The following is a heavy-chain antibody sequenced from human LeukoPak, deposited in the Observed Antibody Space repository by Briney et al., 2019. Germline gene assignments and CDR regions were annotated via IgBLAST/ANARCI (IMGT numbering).Heavy chain of an antibody. J-gene: IGHJ4*02. D-gene: IGHD3-22*01. Sequence: GASVKVSCKASGYTFTSYDINWVRQATGQGLKWMGWMNPNSGNTGYAQKLQGRVTMTTDTSTSTAYMELRSLRSDDTAVYYCARGPYYYDSSGYLDYAGGFDYWGQGTLVTVSS. CDR1: GYTFTSYD. V-gene: IGHV1-8*01. CDR2: MNPNSGNT. CDR3: ARGPYYYDSSGYLDYAGGFDY.